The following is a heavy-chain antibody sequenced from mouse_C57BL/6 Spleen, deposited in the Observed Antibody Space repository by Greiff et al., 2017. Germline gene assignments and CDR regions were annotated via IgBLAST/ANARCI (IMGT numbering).Heavy chain of an antibody. CDR3: AKTLYGNYEAMDY. Sequence: VQRVESGPGLVQPSQSLSITCTVSGFSLTSYGVHWVRQPPGKGLEWLGVIWSGGSTDYNAAFISRLSISKDNSKSQVFFKMNSLQADDTAIYYCAKTLYGNYEAMDYWGQGTSVTVAA. CDR2: IWSGGST. J-gene: IGHJ4*01. D-gene: IGHD2-1*01. V-gene: IGHV2-4*01. CDR1: GFSLTSYG.